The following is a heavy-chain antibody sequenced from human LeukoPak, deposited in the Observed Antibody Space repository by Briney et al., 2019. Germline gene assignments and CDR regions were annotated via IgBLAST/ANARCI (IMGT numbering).Heavy chain of an antibody. D-gene: IGHD2-2*01. J-gene: IGHJ3*02. V-gene: IGHV3-21*01. CDR3: AREGDIVVVPASVDI. CDR2: ISSSSSYI. CDR1: GFTFSSYS. Sequence: GGSLRLSCAASGFTFSSYSMNWVRQAPGKGLKWVSSISSSSSYIYYADSVKGRFTISRDNAKNSLYLQMNSLRAEDTAVYYCAREGDIVVVPASVDIWGQGTMVTVSS.